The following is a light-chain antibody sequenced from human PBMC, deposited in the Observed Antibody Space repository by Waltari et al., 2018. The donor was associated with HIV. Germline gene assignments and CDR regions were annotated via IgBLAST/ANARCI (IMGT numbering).Light chain of an antibody. CDR2: DVT. V-gene: IGLV2-8*01. CDR1: SLHVGGYNY. CDR3: NSDAGNKDLGV. J-gene: IGLJ3*02. Sequence: QSALTQPPSASVSPGQSVTISCTGTSLHVGGYNYVSWYQQQPGKAPKLIMYDVTKRPSGVPERFSGSKSGKTASLTVAGLQAEDEASYHCNSDAGNKDLGVFGGGTKLTVL.